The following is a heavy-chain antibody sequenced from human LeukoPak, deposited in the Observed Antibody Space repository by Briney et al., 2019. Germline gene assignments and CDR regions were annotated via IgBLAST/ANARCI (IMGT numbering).Heavy chain of an antibody. V-gene: IGHV1-18*01. Sequence: ASVKVSCKASGYTFTSYGISWVRQAPGQGLEWMGWISAYNGNTNYAQKLQGRVTMTTDTSTSTAYMELRSLRSDDTAVYYCAREPEPYYDILTGSGGNYYYYYMDVWGKGTTVTVSS. CDR3: AREPEPYYDILTGSGGNYYYYYMDV. CDR2: ISAYNGNT. D-gene: IGHD3-9*01. CDR1: GYTFTSYG. J-gene: IGHJ6*03.